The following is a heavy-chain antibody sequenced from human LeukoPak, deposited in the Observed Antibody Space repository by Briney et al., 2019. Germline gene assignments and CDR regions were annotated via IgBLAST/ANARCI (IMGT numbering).Heavy chain of an antibody. J-gene: IGHJ3*02. V-gene: IGHV4-39*01. Sequence: SETLSLTCTVSGGAISGRRDYWGWIRQPPGKGLEWIASVYYSGSTHYNPSLKSRVTISVDTSRNQFSLELRTATAADSAIYYCARNVSRGEPGGAFDIWGQGTMVTVSS. CDR2: VYYSGST. CDR3: ARNVSRGEPGGAFDI. D-gene: IGHD3-16*01. CDR1: GGAISGRRDY.